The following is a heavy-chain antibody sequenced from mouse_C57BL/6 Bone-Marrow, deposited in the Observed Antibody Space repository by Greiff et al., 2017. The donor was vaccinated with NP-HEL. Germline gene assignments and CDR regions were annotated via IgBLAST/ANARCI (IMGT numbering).Heavy chain of an antibody. V-gene: IGHV1-76*01. CDR3: AREVTTYYFDY. Sequence: QVQLQQSGSELVRPGASVKLSCKASGYTFTDYYINWVKQRPGQGLEWIARIYPGSGNTYYNEKFKGKATLTAEKSSSTAYMQLSSLTSEDSAVYFCAREVTTYYFDYWGQGTTLTVSS. CDR2: IYPGSGNT. CDR1: GYTFTDYY. D-gene: IGHD2-2*01. J-gene: IGHJ2*01.